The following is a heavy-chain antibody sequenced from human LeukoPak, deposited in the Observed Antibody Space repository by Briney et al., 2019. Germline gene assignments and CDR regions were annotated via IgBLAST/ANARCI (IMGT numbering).Heavy chain of an antibody. CDR3: ARDVVGADIVVVPAAISQYFDY. CDR1: GGSFSGYY. Sequence: PSETLSLTCAVYGGSFSGYYWSWIRQPPGKGLEWIGEINHSGSTNYNPSLKSRVTISVDTSKNQFSLKLSSVTAADTAVYYCARDVVGADIVVVPAAISQYFDYWGQGTLVTVSS. CDR2: INHSGST. J-gene: IGHJ4*02. V-gene: IGHV4-34*01. D-gene: IGHD2-2*01.